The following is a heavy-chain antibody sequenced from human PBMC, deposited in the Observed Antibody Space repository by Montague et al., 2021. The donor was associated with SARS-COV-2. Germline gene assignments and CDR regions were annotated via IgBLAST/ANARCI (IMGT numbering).Heavy chain of an antibody. D-gene: IGHD3-9*01. J-gene: IGHJ5*02. Sequence: SETLSLTCAVYGGSFSGYYWSWIRQPPGKGLEWIGEINHSGSTNYNPSPKSRVTISVDTPKNQFSLKLSSVTAADTAVYYCARERYSFSLTRGSTWFDPWGQGTLVTVSS. CDR2: INHSGST. CDR3: ARERYSFSLTRGSTWFDP. CDR1: GGSFSGYY. V-gene: IGHV4-34*01.